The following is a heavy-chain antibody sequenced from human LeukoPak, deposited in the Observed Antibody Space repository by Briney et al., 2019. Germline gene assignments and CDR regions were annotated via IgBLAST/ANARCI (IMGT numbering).Heavy chain of an antibody. D-gene: IGHD6-6*01. V-gene: IGHV3-21*01. CDR2: ISSSSSYI. J-gene: IGHJ4*02. CDR1: GFTFSNYK. Sequence: GGSLRLSCAASGFTFSNYKMNWVRQAPGKGLEWVSSISSSSSYIYYADSVKGRFTISRDNDKNSLYLQMNSLRAEDTAVYYCERESSARRAKSSAYCGEPTLLTASS. CDR3: ERESSARRAKSSAY.